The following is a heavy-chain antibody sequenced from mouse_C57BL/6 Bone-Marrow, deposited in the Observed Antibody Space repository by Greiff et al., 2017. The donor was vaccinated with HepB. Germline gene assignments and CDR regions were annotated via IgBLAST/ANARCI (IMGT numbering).Heavy chain of an antibody. CDR3: ARYDYYGSSPFAY. J-gene: IGHJ3*01. D-gene: IGHD1-1*01. Sequence: VPGVESGAELVRPGTSVKVSCKASGYAFTNYLIEWVKQRPGQGLEWIGVINPGSGGTNYNEKFKGKATLTADKSSSTAYMQLSSLTSEDSAVYFCARYDYYGSSPFAYWGQGTLVTVSA. CDR1: GYAFTNYL. CDR2: INPGSGGT. V-gene: IGHV1-54*01.